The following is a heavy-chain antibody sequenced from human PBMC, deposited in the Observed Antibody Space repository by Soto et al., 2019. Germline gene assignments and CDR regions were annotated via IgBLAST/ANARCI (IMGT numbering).Heavy chain of an antibody. CDR1: GFTFSSYA. D-gene: IGHD6-25*01. CDR3: ARDRGNMDV. CDR2: IGGSGGGT. Sequence: GGSPRLSCVGSGFTFSSYAMSWVRQAPGKGLEWVSSIGGSGGGTYYADSVKGRFTMSRDNSKNTLYVQMNSLRADDTAVYYCARDRGNMDVWGQGTTVTVSS. V-gene: IGHV3-23*01. J-gene: IGHJ6*02.